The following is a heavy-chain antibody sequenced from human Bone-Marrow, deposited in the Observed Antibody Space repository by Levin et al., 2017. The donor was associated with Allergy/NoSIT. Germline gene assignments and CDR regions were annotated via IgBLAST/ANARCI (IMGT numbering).Heavy chain of an antibody. J-gene: IGHJ6*02. D-gene: IGHD4-11*01. CDR1: GFSLSKHA. CDR2: ISFDGRYT. CDR3: ARDLVDYGNYGGYYFNGLDV. V-gene: IGHV3-30*15. Sequence: HPGESLKISCAASGFSLSKHAVHWVRQVPDKGLEWVTIISFDGRYTFYADSVKGRFTVSRDNSNNTLFLQLSSLRPTDLALYYCARDLVDYGNYGGYYFNGLDVWGQGTTVIVSS.